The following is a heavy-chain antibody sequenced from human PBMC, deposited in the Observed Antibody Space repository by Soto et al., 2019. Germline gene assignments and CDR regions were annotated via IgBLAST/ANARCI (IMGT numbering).Heavy chain of an antibody. J-gene: IGHJ6*02. CDR2: ISYDGSNT. Sequence: QVQLVESGGGVVQPGRSLTLSCAASGFTFSRFSMHWVRQAPGKGLAWVAVISYDGSNTHYAESVKGRFNISRDDSKNTLSPQMPSLRGEDSVVYYCARDHRRFLSSYYYGMDVWGQGTPVTVS. D-gene: IGHD3-10*01. CDR1: GFTFSRFS. CDR3: ARDHRRFLSSYYYGMDV. V-gene: IGHV3-30-3*01.